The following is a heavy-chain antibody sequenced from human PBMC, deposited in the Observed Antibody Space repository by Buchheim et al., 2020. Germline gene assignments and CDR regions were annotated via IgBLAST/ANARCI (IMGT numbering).Heavy chain of an antibody. V-gene: IGHV4-59*01. CDR3: AREYYTGNYFDY. J-gene: IGHJ4*02. CDR1: GGSINSYY. D-gene: IGHD2-8*02. CDR2: IYYSGST. Sequence: QVQLQESGPGLVKPSETLSLTCTVSGGSINSYYWSWIRQPPGKGLEWIGYIYYSGSTNYNPSLKSRVTISVDTSTNQFSLKLSSVTAADTAVYYCAREYYTGNYFDYWGQGTL.